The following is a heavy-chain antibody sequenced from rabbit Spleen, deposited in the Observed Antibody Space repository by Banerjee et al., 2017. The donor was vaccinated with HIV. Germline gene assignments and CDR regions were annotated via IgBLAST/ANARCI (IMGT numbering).Heavy chain of an antibody. Sequence: QSLEESGGDLVKPGASLTLTCTASGFSFSSVFWMCWVRQAPGKGLEWIACVYAGSGGGTYYSSWAKGRFTVSRTSSTTVTLQMTSLTVADTATYFCARGSATMTMVITGFYLNLWGQGTLVTVS. CDR3: ARGSATMTMVITGFYLNL. V-gene: IGHV1S40*01. CDR2: VYAGSGGGT. D-gene: IGHD2-1*01. CDR1: GFSFSSVFW. J-gene: IGHJ4*01.